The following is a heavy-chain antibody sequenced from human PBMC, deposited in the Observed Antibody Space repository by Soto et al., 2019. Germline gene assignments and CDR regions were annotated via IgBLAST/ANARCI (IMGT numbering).Heavy chain of an antibody. D-gene: IGHD6-13*01. CDR2: IYYSGST. Sequence: QVQLQESGPGLVKPSETLSLTCTVSGGSISSYYWSWIRQPPGKGLEWIGYIYYSGSTNYNPSLRXRXTXXVDTSKNQFSLRLSSVTAADTAVYYCARGWPGRHYWGQGTLVTVSS. J-gene: IGHJ4*02. CDR3: ARGWPGRHY. V-gene: IGHV4-59*01. CDR1: GGSISSYY.